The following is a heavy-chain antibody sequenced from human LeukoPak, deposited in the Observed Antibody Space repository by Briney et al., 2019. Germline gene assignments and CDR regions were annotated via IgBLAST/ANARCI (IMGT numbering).Heavy chain of an antibody. CDR1: GYTFTSYD. D-gene: IGHD6-13*01. CDR2: MNPNSGNT. Sequence: VASVKVSCKASGYTFTSYDINWVRQSTGQGLEWMGWMNPNSGNTGYAQKFQGRVTMTRNTSTSTAYMELSSLRSEDTAVYYCARGVAAAGIHYWGQGTLVTVSS. J-gene: IGHJ4*02. V-gene: IGHV1-8*01. CDR3: ARGVAAAGIHY.